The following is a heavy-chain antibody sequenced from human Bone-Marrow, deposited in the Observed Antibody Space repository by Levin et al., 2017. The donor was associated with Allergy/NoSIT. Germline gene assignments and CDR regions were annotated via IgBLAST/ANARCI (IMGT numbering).Heavy chain of an antibody. CDR1: GFTFSSYS. V-gene: IGHV3-48*04. D-gene: IGHD5-18*01. J-gene: IGHJ4*02. CDR3: ERDEWDGYSYGNGDLGY. Sequence: GESLKISCAASGFTFSSYSMNWVRQAPGKGLEWVSYISSSSSTIYYADSVKGRFTISRDNAKNSLYLQMNSLRAEDTAVYYCERDEWDGYSYGNGDLGYWGQGTLVTVSS. CDR2: ISSSSSTI.